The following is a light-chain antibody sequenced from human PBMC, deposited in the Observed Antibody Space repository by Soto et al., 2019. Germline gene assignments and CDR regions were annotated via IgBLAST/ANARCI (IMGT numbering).Light chain of an antibody. Sequence: DIQMTQSPSSLSASVGDRVTITCRASQGIGIYLSWYQQNSGEVPRLLIYIASTLQSGVPSRFSGSRSGTDFTLTISSLQPEDAATYFCQQTVGAPWTFGQGTKVEIK. CDR3: QQTVGAPWT. J-gene: IGKJ1*01. CDR2: IAS. CDR1: QGIGIY. V-gene: IGKV1-27*01.